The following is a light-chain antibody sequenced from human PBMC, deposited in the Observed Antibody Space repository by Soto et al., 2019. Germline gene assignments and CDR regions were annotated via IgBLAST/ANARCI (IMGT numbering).Light chain of an antibody. V-gene: IGKV3-20*01. CDR1: QSVNTNY. CDR2: AAS. J-gene: IGKJ5*01. CDR3: QQYGSSPIT. Sequence: EIVLTQSPGTLSLSPGERATLSCRASQSVNTNYLACYQQKSGQAPRLLIYAASSRAPGIPDRFSGSGSGTDFTLTIGRLEPEDFAAYFCQQYGSSPITFGQGIRLESK.